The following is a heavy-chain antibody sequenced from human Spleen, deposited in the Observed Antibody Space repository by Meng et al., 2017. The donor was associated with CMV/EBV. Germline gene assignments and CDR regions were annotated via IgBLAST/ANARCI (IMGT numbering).Heavy chain of an antibody. CDR1: GYSISSGYY. Sequence: SETLSLTCTVSGYSISSGYYWGWIRQPPGKGLEWIGSIYHSGSTYYNPSLKSRVTISVDTSKNQFSLKLSSVTAADTAVYYCARVSGYSSSWYGTADYWGQGTLVTVSS. CDR3: ARVSGYSSSWYGTADY. V-gene: IGHV4-38-2*02. J-gene: IGHJ4*02. D-gene: IGHD6-13*01. CDR2: IYHSGST.